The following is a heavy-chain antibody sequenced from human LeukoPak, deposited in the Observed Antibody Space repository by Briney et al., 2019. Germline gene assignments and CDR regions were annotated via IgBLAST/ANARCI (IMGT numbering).Heavy chain of an antibody. V-gene: IGHV1-8*01. CDR3: ARGLRSDY. J-gene: IGHJ4*02. D-gene: IGHD3-16*02. Sequence: ASVKVSCKASGYIFGNYDINWVRQAPGHGLEWMGWMNPNSGRRVYAQKFQGRATMTRNSSINTAYMELTSLRSDDRAVYYCARGLRSDYWGQGTLVTVSS. CDR2: MNPNSGRR. CDR1: GYIFGNYD.